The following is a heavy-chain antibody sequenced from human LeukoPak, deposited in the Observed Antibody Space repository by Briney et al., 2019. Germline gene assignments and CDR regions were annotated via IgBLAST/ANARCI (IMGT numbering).Heavy chain of an antibody. Sequence: SETLSLTCTVSGGSISSGDYYWSWIRQPPGKGLEWIGYIYYSGSTYYNPSLKSRVTISVDTSKNQFSLKLSPVTAADTAVYYCTIMVRGVIVSWFDPWGQGTLVTVSS. J-gene: IGHJ5*02. CDR1: GGSISSGDYY. V-gene: IGHV4-30-4*01. CDR2: IYYSGST. D-gene: IGHD3-10*01. CDR3: TIMVRGVIVSWFDP.